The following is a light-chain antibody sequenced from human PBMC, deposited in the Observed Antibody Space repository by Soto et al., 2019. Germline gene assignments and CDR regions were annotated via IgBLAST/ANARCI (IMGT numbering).Light chain of an antibody. V-gene: IGKV4-1*01. CDR1: QSVLYSSNNKNY. Sequence: DIVMTQSPDSLAVSLGERATINCKSSQSVLYSSNNKNYLAWYQQKPGQPPKLLIYWASTRESGVPDRFSGSGSGTDFTLTISSLQAEDVAVYYCRQYYSIGVTFGPGTKVDIK. CDR2: WAS. J-gene: IGKJ3*01. CDR3: RQYYSIGVT.